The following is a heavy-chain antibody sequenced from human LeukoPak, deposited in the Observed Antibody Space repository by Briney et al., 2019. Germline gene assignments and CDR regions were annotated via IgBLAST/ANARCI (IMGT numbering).Heavy chain of an antibody. Sequence: GASVKVSCKASGYTFTDYYMHWVRQAPGQGLEWMGRINPNSGGTEYAQKFQGGVTMTRDTSISTAYMELNRLTSDDTAVYYCAKCGDFIAASYNWFDPWGPGTLVTVSS. CDR3: AKCGDFIAASYNWFDP. J-gene: IGHJ5*02. V-gene: IGHV1-2*06. D-gene: IGHD6-13*01. CDR1: GYTFTDYY. CDR2: INPNSGGT.